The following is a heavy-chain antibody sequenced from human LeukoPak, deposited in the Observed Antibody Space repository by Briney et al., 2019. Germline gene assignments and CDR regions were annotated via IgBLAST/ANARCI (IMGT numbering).Heavy chain of an antibody. D-gene: IGHD2-15*01. CDR1: VDGVSTDSVA. CDR3: ARDFFGGPGYLDY. Sequence: SQTPSLTCAISVDGVSTDSVAWNWIRLSPSRGLEWLGRTYYKSKWNNDYAVSVKSRITINPDTSKNQFSLQLTSVTPEDTAVYYCARDFFGGPGYLDYWGQGTLVTVSS. J-gene: IGHJ4*02. V-gene: IGHV6-1*01. CDR2: TYYKSKWNN.